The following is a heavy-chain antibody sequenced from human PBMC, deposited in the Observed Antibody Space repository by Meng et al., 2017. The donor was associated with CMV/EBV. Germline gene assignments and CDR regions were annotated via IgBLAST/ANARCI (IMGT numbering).Heavy chain of an antibody. D-gene: IGHD3-3*01. CDR1: GFTFSSYA. Sequence: GESLKISCAASGFTFSSYAMSWVRQAPGKGLKWVSTIGGSGDNTYYADSVKGRFTISRDNSMNTLYLQMSSLRAEDTAVYYCAKGDHYDFWGGYYTKDVGFFDYWGQGTLVTVSS. CDR3: AKGDHYDFWGGYYTKDVGFFDY. J-gene: IGHJ4*02. CDR2: IGGSGDNT. V-gene: IGHV3-23*01.